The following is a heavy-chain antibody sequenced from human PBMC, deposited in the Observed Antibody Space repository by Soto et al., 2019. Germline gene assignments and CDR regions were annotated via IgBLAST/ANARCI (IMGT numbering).Heavy chain of an antibody. V-gene: IGHV1-69*06. D-gene: IGHD4-4*01. CDR1: GGTFSSYA. CDR3: ARDLSSGYSNYYYYYGMDV. Sequence: SVKVSCKASGGTFSSYAISWVRQAPGQGLEWMGGIIPIFGTANYAQKFQGRVTITADKSTSTAYMELSSLRSEDTAVYYYARDLSSGYSNYYYYYGMDVWGQGTTVTVSS. CDR2: IIPIFGTA. J-gene: IGHJ6*02.